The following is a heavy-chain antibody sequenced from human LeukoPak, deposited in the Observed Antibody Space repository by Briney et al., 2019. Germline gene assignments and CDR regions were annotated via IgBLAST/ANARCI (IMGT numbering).Heavy chain of an antibody. CDR3: ARDPPYIVGATTHFDY. J-gene: IGHJ4*02. CDR2: IWYDGSNK. Sequence: SGRSLRPSCAASGFTFSSYGMHWVRQAPGKGLEWVAVIWYDGSNKYYADSVKGRFTISRDNSKNTLYLQMNSLRAEDTAVYYCARDPPYIVGATTHFDYWGQETLVTVSS. CDR1: GFTFSSYG. V-gene: IGHV3-33*01. D-gene: IGHD1-26*01.